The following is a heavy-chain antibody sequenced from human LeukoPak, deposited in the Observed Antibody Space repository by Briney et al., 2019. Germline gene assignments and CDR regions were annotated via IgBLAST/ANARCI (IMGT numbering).Heavy chain of an antibody. J-gene: IGHJ6*02. Sequence: PGGSLRLSCAASGFPFNNYEMNWVREAPGKGLEWISYITSSGSILHYTNSVKGRFTISRDNAKNSLYLQMNSLRAEDTAVYYCARYLYGMDVWGQGTTVTVSS. CDR1: GFPFNNYE. CDR3: ARYLYGMDV. V-gene: IGHV3-48*03. CDR2: ITSSGSIL.